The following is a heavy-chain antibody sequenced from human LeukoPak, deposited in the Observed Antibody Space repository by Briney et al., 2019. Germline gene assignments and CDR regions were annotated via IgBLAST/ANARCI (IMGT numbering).Heavy chain of an antibody. D-gene: IGHD3-9*01. V-gene: IGHV3-20*04. Sequence: ETLSLTCAVSGYSISSGYYWGWIRQPPGKGLEWVSGINWNGGSTGYADSVKGRFTISRDNAKNSLYLQMNSLRAEDTALYYCASFGSNYDILTGDYWGQGTLVTVSS. CDR1: GYSISSGYY. CDR2: INWNGGST. CDR3: ASFGSNYDILTGDY. J-gene: IGHJ4*02.